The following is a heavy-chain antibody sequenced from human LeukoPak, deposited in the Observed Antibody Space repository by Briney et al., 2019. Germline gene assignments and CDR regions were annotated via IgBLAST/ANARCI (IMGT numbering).Heavy chain of an antibody. D-gene: IGHD3-22*01. J-gene: IGHJ6*02. V-gene: IGHV3-23*01. CDR3: ARAESNYDSSGGYGMDV. CDR2: ISGSGGST. Sequence: GGSLRLSCAASGFTFSGYAMTWVRQAPGKGLEWVSAISGSGGSTYYADSVKGRFTISRHNSKNTLYLQMNSPRAEDTAAYYCARAESNYDSSGGYGMDVWGQGTTVTVSS. CDR1: GFTFSGYA.